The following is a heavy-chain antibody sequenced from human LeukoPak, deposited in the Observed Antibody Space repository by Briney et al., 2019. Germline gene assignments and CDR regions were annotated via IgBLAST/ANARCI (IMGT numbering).Heavy chain of an antibody. D-gene: IGHD6-19*01. CDR3: AKLAGNFSPYYSYMDV. V-gene: IGHV3-23*01. CDR2: ISASGTIT. Sequence: SGGSLRLSCAPSGFTFSTFAFNWVRQAPGKGLEWVSVISASGTITYYADSVKGRFTFSRDNSKNTVFLQMNSLRAEDTAVYYCAKLAGNFSPYYSYMDVWGKGTTVTVSS. J-gene: IGHJ6*03. CDR1: GFTFSTFA.